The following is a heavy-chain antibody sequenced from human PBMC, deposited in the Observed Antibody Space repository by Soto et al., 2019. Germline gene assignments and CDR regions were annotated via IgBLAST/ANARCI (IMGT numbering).Heavy chain of an antibody. Sequence: GGSLRLSCAASGFTFSSYWMSWVRQAPGKGLEWVANIKQDGSEKYYVDSVKGRFTISRDNAKNSLYLQMNSLRAEDTAVYYCARDSGFSSGWYFGLDFDYWGQGTLVTVSS. V-gene: IGHV3-7*01. D-gene: IGHD6-19*01. CDR1: GFTFSSYW. J-gene: IGHJ4*02. CDR3: ARDSGFSSGWYFGLDFDY. CDR2: IKQDGSEK.